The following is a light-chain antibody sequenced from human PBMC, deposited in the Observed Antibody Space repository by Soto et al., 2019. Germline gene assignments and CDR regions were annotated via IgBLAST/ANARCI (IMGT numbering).Light chain of an antibody. J-gene: IGLJ1*01. CDR1: SSDVGSYNL. CDR3: CSYAGSSTFYV. Sequence: QSVLTQPASVSGSPGQSITISCTGTSSDVGSYNLVSWYQQHPGKAPKLMIYEGSKRPSGGSNRFSGSKSGNTASLTIFGFQAEDEADYYCCSYAGSSTFYVFGTGTKVTVL. V-gene: IGLV2-23*01. CDR2: EGS.